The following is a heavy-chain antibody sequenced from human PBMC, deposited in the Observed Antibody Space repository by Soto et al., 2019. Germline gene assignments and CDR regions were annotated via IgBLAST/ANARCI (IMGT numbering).Heavy chain of an antibody. CDR2: IYYSGST. CDR1: GGSISSGDYY. CDR3: ARGSSGRDYYYYYGMDV. Sequence: QVQLQESGPGLVKPSQTLSLTCTVSGGSISSGDYYWSWIRQPPGKGLEWIGYIYYSGSTYYNPSLRSRVTISVDTSKNQFSLKLGSVTAADTAVYYCARGSSGRDYYYYYGMDVWGQGTTVTVSS. V-gene: IGHV4-30-4*01. J-gene: IGHJ6*02. D-gene: IGHD3-10*01.